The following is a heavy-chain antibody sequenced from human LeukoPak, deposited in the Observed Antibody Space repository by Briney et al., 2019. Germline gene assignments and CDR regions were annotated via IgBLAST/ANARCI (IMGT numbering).Heavy chain of an antibody. CDR3: ARPETQYSSGLDGFDI. D-gene: IGHD6-19*01. J-gene: IGHJ3*02. Sequence: PGGSLRLSCAASGFTFSRYWMHWVRQAPGKGPVWVSLINTDGSSTRYADSVKGRFTISRDNAKNTLYLQMNSLRTEDTAVYYCARPETQYSSGLDGFDIWGQGTMVTVSS. CDR2: INTDGSST. CDR1: GFTFSRYW. V-gene: IGHV3-74*01.